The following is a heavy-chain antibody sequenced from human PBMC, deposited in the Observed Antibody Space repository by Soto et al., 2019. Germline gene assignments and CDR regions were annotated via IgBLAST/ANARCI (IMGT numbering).Heavy chain of an antibody. CDR3: GRRGNLWFGALYNWFDP. CDR1: GGSISSGGYY. CDR2: IYYSGST. Sequence: TLSLTCTVSGGSISSGGYYWSWIRQHPGKGLEWIGYIYYSGSTYYNPSLKSRVTISVDTSKNQFSLKLSSVTAADTAVYYCGRRGNLWFGALYNWFDPWGQGTLVTVSS. V-gene: IGHV4-31*03. D-gene: IGHD3-10*01. J-gene: IGHJ5*02.